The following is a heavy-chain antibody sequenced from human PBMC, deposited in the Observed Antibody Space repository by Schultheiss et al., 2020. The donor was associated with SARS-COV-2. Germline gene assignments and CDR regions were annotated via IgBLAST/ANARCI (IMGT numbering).Heavy chain of an antibody. CDR2: IYHSGST. J-gene: IGHJ4*02. V-gene: IGHV4-39*07. D-gene: IGHD1-26*01. CDR1: GGSISSGGYY. CDR3: ARLLQSGSYSNFDY. Sequence: SETLSLTCTVSGGSISSGGYYWGWIRQPPGKGLEWIGSIYHSGSTYYNPSLKSRVTISVDTSKNQFSLKLSSVTAADTAVYYCARLLQSGSYSNFDYWGQGTLVTVSS.